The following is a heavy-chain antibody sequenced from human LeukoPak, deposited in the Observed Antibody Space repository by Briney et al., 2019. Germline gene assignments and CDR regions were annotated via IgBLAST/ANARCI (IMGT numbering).Heavy chain of an antibody. CDR1: GGSFSGYY. CDR2: INHSGST. V-gene: IGHV4-34*01. J-gene: IGHJ6*02. D-gene: IGHD2-15*01. Sequence: SEILSLTCAVYGGSFSGYYWSWIRQPPGKGLEWIGEINHSGSTNYNPSLKSRATISVDTSKNQFSLKLSSVTAADTAVYYCARGGPVVEPRYYYYYGMDVWGQGTTVTVSS. CDR3: ARGGPVVEPRYYYYYGMDV.